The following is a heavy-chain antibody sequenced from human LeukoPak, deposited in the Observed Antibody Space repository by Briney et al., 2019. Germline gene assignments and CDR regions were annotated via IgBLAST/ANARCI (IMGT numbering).Heavy chain of an antibody. CDR3: AKDHYWSIDY. V-gene: IGHV3-74*01. CDR1: GFDFRSNW. CDR2: IKGDGIST. Sequence: GGSLRLPCAASGFDFRSNWMHWVRPPPGQGLVWVSRIKGDGISTNYADSVKGRFTISRDIAKNTLYLQMNSLRAEDTGVYYCAKDHYWSIDYWGRGTLVTVSS. D-gene: IGHD3-3*01. J-gene: IGHJ4*02.